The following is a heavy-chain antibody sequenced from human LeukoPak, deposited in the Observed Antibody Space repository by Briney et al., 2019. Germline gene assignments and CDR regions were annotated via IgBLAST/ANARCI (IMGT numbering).Heavy chain of an antibody. Sequence: PSETLSLTCAVYGGSFSGYYWSWIRQPPGKGLEWIGEINHSGSTNYNPSLKSRVTISVDTSKNQFSLKLSSVTAADTAVYYCARQRSSTSSFDPWGQGALVTVSS. CDR3: ARQRSSTSSFDP. D-gene: IGHD2-2*01. CDR1: GGSFSGYY. V-gene: IGHV4-34*01. J-gene: IGHJ5*02. CDR2: INHSGST.